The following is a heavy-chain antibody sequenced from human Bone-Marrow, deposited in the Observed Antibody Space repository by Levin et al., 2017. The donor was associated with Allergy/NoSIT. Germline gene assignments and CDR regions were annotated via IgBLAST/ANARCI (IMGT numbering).Heavy chain of an antibody. CDR3: AKEGHYDLLTGQTYAFDI. Sequence: SGGSLRLSCAASGFTFSSYGMHWVRQAPGKGLEWVAVVSSGGRVTYYADSVKGRFTISRDNSKNTLCLQMSSLRAEDTAVYYCAKEGHYDLLTGQTYAFDIWGQGTMVTVSS. D-gene: IGHD3-9*01. CDR2: VSSGGRVT. V-gene: IGHV3-30*18. CDR1: GFTFSSYG. J-gene: IGHJ3*02.